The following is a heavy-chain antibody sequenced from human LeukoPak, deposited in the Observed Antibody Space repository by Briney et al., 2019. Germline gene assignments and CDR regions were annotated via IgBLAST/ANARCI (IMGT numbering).Heavy chain of an antibody. CDR3: ARTMVRGVITKNYFDY. CDR1: NDYISDYY. Sequence: SETLSLTCILSNDYISDYYWSWIRQPAGKGLEWIGRVSQWNTNYNPSLMGQVSMSVQPSKNQFSLKLSSVTAADTAVYYCARTMVRGVITKNYFDYWGQGTLVTVSS. D-gene: IGHD3-10*01. V-gene: IGHV4-4*07. CDR2: VSQWNT. J-gene: IGHJ4*02.